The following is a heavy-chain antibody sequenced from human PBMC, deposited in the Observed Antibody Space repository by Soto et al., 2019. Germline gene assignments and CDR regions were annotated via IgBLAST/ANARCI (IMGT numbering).Heavy chain of an antibody. D-gene: IGHD2-21*02. CDR2: IIPIFGSA. CDR1: GGTFSSYA. J-gene: IGHJ4*02. Sequence: QVQLVQSGAEVKKPGSSVKVSCKASGGTFSSYAISWVRQAPGQGLEWMGGIIPIFGSANYAQDFQGRVTITADTSTITVYMELSSLRSEDTAVYYCAREVVTTIPGYQYFDYWGQGTLVTVSS. V-gene: IGHV1-69*06. CDR3: AREVVTTIPGYQYFDY.